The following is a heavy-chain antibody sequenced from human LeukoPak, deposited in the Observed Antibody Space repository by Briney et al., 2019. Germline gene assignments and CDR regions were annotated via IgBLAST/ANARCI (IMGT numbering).Heavy chain of an antibody. CDR1: GFTFSSYS. Sequence: PGGSLRLSCAASGFTFSSYSMNWVRQAPGKGLEWVSSISSSSSYIYYADSVKGRFIISRDNAKNSLYLQMNSLRAEDTAVYYCARGGYGGNAYYFDYWGQGTLVTVSS. D-gene: IGHD4-23*01. J-gene: IGHJ4*02. CDR2: ISSSSSYI. V-gene: IGHV3-21*01. CDR3: ARGGYGGNAYYFDY.